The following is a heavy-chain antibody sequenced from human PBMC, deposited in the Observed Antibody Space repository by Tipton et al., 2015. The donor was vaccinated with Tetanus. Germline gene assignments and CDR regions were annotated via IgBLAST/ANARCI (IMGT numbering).Heavy chain of an antibody. V-gene: IGHV4-30-2*01. CDR1: GVSIRNGDYS. CDR3: ARVKGTYNHYGLDV. Sequence: LRLSCAVSGVSIRNGDYSWSWIRQPPGKGLEWIGYIYDSGSTYYNPSLKSRVTISEDRSKNQISLRLRSVTAADTAVYYCARVKGTYNHYGLDVWGQGTTVTVAS. D-gene: IGHD3-10*01. J-gene: IGHJ6*02. CDR2: IYDSGST.